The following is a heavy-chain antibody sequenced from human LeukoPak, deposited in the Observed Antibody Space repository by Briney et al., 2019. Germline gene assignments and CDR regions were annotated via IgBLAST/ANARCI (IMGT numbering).Heavy chain of an antibody. D-gene: IGHD1-26*01. V-gene: IGHV3-7*03. CDR1: GFTFSNYW. J-gene: IGHJ4*02. CDR2: IKADGSET. Sequence: GGSLRLSCAASGFTFSNYWMNWVRQAPGKGLEWVADIKADGSETHYVDPLKGRFTISRDNANNLLYLQMDSLRVEDTAVYYCARGEPTSSLRPFDYWGQGILVTVSS. CDR3: ARGEPTSSLRPFDY.